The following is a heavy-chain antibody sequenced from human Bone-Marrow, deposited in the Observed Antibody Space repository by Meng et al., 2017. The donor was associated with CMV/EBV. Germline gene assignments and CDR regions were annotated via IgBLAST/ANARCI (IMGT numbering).Heavy chain of an antibody. V-gene: IGHV4-31*03. J-gene: IGHJ6*02. CDR1: GGSITSGNYY. CDR2: IYHGGST. CDR3: ARRKRSLYYYYGMDV. D-gene: IGHD1-14*01. Sequence: SETLSLTCTVSGGSITSGNYYWTWIRQHPGKGLEWIGFIYHGGSTDYNPSLKSRLTISVDTSKNQFSLKLSSVTAADTAVYYCARRKRSLYYYYGMDVWGQGTTVTVSS.